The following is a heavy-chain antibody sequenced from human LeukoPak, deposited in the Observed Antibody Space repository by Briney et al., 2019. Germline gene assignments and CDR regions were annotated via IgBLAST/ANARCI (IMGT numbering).Heavy chain of an antibody. V-gene: IGHV3-9*01. J-gene: IGHJ4*02. Sequence: SLRLSCAAPGFPFEDYAMHWVRPAPGKGLEWVSGISWNSSNIGYADSVKGRFTISRDNAKNSLYLQMNSLRAEDTALYYCAKRESSGWEPFDYWGQGTLVTVSS. CDR2: ISWNSSNI. CDR1: GFPFEDYA. CDR3: AKRESSGWEPFDY. D-gene: IGHD6-19*01.